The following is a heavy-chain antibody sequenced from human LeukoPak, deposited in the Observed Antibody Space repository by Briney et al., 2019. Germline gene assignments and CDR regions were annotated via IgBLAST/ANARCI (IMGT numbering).Heavy chain of an antibody. CDR1: GFTFSSYG. D-gene: IGHD2-2*01. V-gene: IGHV3-33*01. CDR3: ARDSCSSTSCYEGGAFDI. Sequence: PGRPLRLSCAASGFTFSSYGMHWVRQAPGKGLEWVAVIWYDGSNKYYADSVKGRFTISRDNSKNTLYLQMNSLRAEDTAVYYCARDSCSSTSCYEGGAFDIWGQGTMVTVSS. J-gene: IGHJ3*02. CDR2: IWYDGSNK.